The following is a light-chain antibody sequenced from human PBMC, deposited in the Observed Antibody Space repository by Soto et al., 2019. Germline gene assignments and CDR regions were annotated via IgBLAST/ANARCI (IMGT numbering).Light chain of an antibody. V-gene: IGLV2-14*01. CDR1: SSDVGAYNL. CDR3: ASLTTTNFV. CDR2: EVT. J-gene: IGLJ1*01. Sequence: QSTRTQPASVSGSPGQSTTISCTGTSSDVGAYNLVSWYQHLPDKAPKLIISEVTNRPSGVSDRFSGSKSGNTASLTISGLQAEDEADYYCASLTTTNFVFGSGTKVTVL.